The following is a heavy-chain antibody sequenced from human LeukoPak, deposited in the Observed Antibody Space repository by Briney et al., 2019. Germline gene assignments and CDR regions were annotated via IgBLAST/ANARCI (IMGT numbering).Heavy chain of an antibody. J-gene: IGHJ4*02. CDR1: GYSFTSYW. CDR3: ARFLAAAGRSIDY. CDR2: IYPGDSDT. V-gene: IGHV5-51*01. Sequence: GESLKISCKGSGYSFTSYWIGWVRQMPGKGLEWMGIIYPGDSDTRYSPSFQGQVTISADKSTSTAYLQWSSLKASDTAMYYCARFLAAAGRSIDYWGQGTLVTVSS. D-gene: IGHD6-13*01.